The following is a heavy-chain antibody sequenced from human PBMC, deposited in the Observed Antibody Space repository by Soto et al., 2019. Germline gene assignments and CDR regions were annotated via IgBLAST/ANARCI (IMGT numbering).Heavy chain of an antibody. CDR3: AREGAIAVARNYGMDV. CDR2: TYYRSKWYN. V-gene: IGHV6-1*01. J-gene: IGHJ6*02. Sequence: SQTLSLTCAISGDRVSSNSAAWNWIRQSPSRGLEWLGRTYYRSKWYNDYAVSVISRITFKPDTSKNQFSLQLNSVTPKDTAVYYCAREGAIAVARNYGMDVWGPGTTVTVSS. CDR1: GDRVSSNSAA. D-gene: IGHD6-19*01.